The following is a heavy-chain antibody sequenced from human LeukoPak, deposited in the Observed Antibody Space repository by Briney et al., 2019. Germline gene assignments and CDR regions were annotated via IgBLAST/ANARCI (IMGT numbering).Heavy chain of an antibody. V-gene: IGHV4-38-2*01. Sequence: TSETLSLTCAVSGYSIGSGYYWGWIRQPPGKGLEWIGSIYHSGSTYYNPSLKSRVTISVDTSKNQFSLKLSSVTAADTAVYYCARRSVAAAANYYYYYMDVWGKGTTVTVSS. CDR1: GYSIGSGYY. CDR2: IYHSGST. D-gene: IGHD6-13*01. CDR3: ARRSVAAAANYYYYYMDV. J-gene: IGHJ6*03.